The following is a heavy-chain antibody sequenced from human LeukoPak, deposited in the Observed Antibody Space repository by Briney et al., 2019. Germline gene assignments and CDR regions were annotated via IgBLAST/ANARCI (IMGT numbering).Heavy chain of an antibody. Sequence: PSETLSLTCTVSGGSISSGDYYWSWIRQPPGKGLEWIGEINHSGSTNYNPSLKSRVTISVDTSKNQFSLKLSSVTAADTAVYYCARVYDFWSGSDYWGQGTLVTVSS. V-gene: IGHV4-39*07. J-gene: IGHJ4*02. CDR3: ARVYDFWSGSDY. CDR2: INHSGST. D-gene: IGHD3-3*01. CDR1: GGSISSGDYY.